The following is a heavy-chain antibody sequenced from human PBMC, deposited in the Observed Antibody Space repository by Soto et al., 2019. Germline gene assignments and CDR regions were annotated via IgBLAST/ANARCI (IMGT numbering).Heavy chain of an antibody. CDR1: GFIFSDYY. Sequence: QVLLVESGGGLVKAGGSLRLSCGASGFIFSDYYMSWVRQTPGKGLEWVSYISTRSTYTNYADSVKGRFTISRDNTKNSLYLQMDSLRVEDTAVYYCARDLAWKRGKVGRYYYGMDVWGQGTTVTVSS. D-gene: IGHD1-1*01. CDR2: ISTRSTYT. J-gene: IGHJ6*02. V-gene: IGHV3-11*06. CDR3: ARDLAWKRGKVGRYYYGMDV.